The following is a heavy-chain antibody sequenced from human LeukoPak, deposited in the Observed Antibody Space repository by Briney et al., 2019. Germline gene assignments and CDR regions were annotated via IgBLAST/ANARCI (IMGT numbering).Heavy chain of an antibody. CDR3: AREHTSGTYYIDY. D-gene: IGHD1-26*01. Sequence: KSGGSLRLSCAASGFTFNRNAISWVRQAPGKGLEWVSYISNSGSTIYYADSVKGRFTISRDNGKNSLYLQMNSLRAEDTAVYYCAREHTSGTYYIDYWGQGILVTVSS. J-gene: IGHJ4*02. CDR2: ISNSGSTI. CDR1: GFTFNRNA. V-gene: IGHV3-11*01.